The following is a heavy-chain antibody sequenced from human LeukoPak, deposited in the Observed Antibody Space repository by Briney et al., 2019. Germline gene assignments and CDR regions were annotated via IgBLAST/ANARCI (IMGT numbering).Heavy chain of an antibody. CDR2: IYYSGST. CDR3: ARDLRYQPSNYYYYYMDV. Sequence: PSETLSLTCTVSGGSISSYYWSWIRQPPGKGLEWIGYIYYSGSTNYNPSLKSRVTISVDTSKNQFSLKLSSVTAADTAVYYCARDLRYQPSNYYYYYMDVWGKGTTVTVSS. J-gene: IGHJ6*03. D-gene: IGHD2-2*01. CDR1: GGSISSYY. V-gene: IGHV4-59*12.